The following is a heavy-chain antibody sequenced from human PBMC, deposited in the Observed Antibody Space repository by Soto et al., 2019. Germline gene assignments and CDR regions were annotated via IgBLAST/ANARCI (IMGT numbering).Heavy chain of an antibody. J-gene: IGHJ4*02. CDR3: AKGISVATYYFDY. CDR1: GYTFTSYD. D-gene: IGHD6-19*01. CDR2: INPSGGST. Sequence: ASVKLSCKASGYTFTSYDINWVRQATGQGLEWMGIINPSGGSTSYAQKFQGRVTMTRDTSTSTVYMELNSLRAEDTAVYYCAKGISVATYYFDYWGQGTLVTVSS. V-gene: IGHV1-46*01.